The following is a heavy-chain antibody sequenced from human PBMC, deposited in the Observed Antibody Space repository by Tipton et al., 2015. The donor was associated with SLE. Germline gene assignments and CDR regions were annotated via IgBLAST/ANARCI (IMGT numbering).Heavy chain of an antibody. J-gene: IGHJ3*02. D-gene: IGHD4-11*01. CDR1: GGSFSGYY. CDR2: INHSGST. CDR3: ARVTVHHAFDI. V-gene: IGHV4-34*01. Sequence: TLSLTCAVYGGSFSGYYWSWIRQPPGKGLEWIGEINHSGSTNYNPSLKSRVTISVDTSKNQFSLKLSSVTAADTAVYYCARVTVHHAFDIWGQGTMVTVSS.